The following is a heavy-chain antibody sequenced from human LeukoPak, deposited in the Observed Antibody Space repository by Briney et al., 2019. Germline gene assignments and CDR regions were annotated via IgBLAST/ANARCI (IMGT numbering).Heavy chain of an antibody. D-gene: IGHD5-24*01. CDR1: GGSFSGYY. J-gene: IGHJ4*02. Sequence: SETLSLTCAVYGGSFSGYYWSWIRQPPGKGLEWIGEINHSGSTNYNPSLKSRVTISVDKSKNQFSLKLSSVTAADTAVYYCAAFTPVMAFDYWGQGTLVTVSS. CDR2: INHSGST. CDR3: AAFTPVMAFDY. V-gene: IGHV4-34*01.